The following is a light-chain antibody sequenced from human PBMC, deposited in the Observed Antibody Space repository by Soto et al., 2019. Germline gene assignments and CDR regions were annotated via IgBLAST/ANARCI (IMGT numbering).Light chain of an antibody. CDR2: KAS. CDR1: QSINSW. CDR3: QQYYSYPWT. V-gene: IGKV1-5*03. J-gene: IGKJ1*01. Sequence: DIQMTQSPSTLSASVGDRVTITCRASQSINSWLAWYQQKPGKVPNLLIYKASALESGVPPRFSGGNSGTEFTLTISSLQPDDFATYYCQQYYSYPWTFGQGTKVEIK.